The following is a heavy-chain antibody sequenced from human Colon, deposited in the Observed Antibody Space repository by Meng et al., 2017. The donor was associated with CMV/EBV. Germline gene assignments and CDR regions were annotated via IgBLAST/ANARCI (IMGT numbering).Heavy chain of an antibody. Sequence: GGSLRLSCVVSGFTFSSNAMSWVRQAPGKGLEWVSVIYSGGSGTYYTDSVKGRFTISRDNSKNTLYLQMNSLRAEDTAVYYCAKAGSGYYYRPSWGQGTLVTVSS. CDR3: AKAGSGYYYRPS. CDR1: GFTFSSNA. J-gene: IGHJ4*02. CDR2: IYSGGSGT. D-gene: IGHD3-22*01. V-gene: IGHV3-23*03.